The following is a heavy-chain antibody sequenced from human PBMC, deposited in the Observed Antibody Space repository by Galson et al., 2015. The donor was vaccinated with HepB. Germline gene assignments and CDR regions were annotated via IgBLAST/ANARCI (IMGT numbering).Heavy chain of an antibody. CDR3: ARGRMVRGLTLRYDAFDI. V-gene: IGHV3-30*04. J-gene: IGHJ3*02. Sequence: SLRLSCAASGFTFSSYAMHGVRQAPGKGLEWVAVISDDGSNKYYADSVKGRFTIPRDNSKNTLYLQMNSLRAEDTAVYYCARGRMVRGLTLRYDAFDIWGQGTMVTVSS. D-gene: IGHD3-10*01. CDR1: GFTFSSYA. CDR2: ISDDGSNK.